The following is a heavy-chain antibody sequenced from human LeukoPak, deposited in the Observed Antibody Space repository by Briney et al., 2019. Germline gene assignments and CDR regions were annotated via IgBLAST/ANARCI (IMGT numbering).Heavy chain of an antibody. V-gene: IGHV3-66*01. CDR1: GFAVSSNY. CDR3: ASGIAVAEGDY. D-gene: IGHD6-19*01. CDR2: IYSGGST. J-gene: IGHJ4*02. Sequence: GGSLRLSCAASGFAVSSNYMSWVRHAPGKGLEWVSVIYSGGSTYYADSVKGRFTISRDNSKNTLYLQMNSLRAEDTAVYYCASGIAVAEGDYWGQGTLVTVSS.